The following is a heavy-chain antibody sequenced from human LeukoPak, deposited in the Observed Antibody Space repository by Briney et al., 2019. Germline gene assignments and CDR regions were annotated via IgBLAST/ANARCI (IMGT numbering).Heavy chain of an antibody. CDR2: IESDGSST. D-gene: IGHD6-13*01. Sequence: GGSLRLSCAASGFTFSTYWMHWVRQAPGKGLVWVSRIESDGSSTSYADSVKGRFTISRDNAANTLYLQMNSLRAEDTAVYYCARGSWSAAGTSIDYWGQGTLVTVSS. V-gene: IGHV3-74*01. CDR3: ARGSWSAAGTSIDY. CDR1: GFTFSTYW. J-gene: IGHJ4*02.